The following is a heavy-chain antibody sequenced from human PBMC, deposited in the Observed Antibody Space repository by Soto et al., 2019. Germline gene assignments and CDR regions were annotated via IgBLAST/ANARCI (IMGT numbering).Heavy chain of an antibody. D-gene: IGHD2-21*02. Sequence: QLQLQESGSGLVKPSQTLSLTCAVSGGAISSGGYSWSWMRQPPGKGLEWIGYIYHSGSTYYNPSLKRRVTKSVDRAKNQFSLKLSSVTAADTAVYYCARGSTVATDYWGQGTLVTVSS. CDR2: IYHSGST. V-gene: IGHV4-30-2*01. CDR3: ARGSTVATDY. CDR1: GGAISSGGYS. J-gene: IGHJ4*02.